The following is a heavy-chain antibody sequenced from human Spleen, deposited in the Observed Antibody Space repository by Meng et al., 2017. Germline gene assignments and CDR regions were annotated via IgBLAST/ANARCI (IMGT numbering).Heavy chain of an antibody. D-gene: IGHD4-11*01. V-gene: IGHV4-61*02. CDR2: IYTSGST. Sequence: SETLSLTCTVSGGPVSSGRYYWSWIRQPAGKGLEWIGRIYTSGSTNYNPSLKSRVTISVDTYKKQFYLKLNSVTAADSAVYYCARGPTTMAHDFDYWGQGTLVTVSS. CDR3: ARGPTTMAHDFDY. J-gene: IGHJ4*02. CDR1: GGPVSSGRYY.